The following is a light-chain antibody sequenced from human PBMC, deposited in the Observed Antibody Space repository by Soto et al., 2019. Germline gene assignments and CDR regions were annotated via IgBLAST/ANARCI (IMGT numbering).Light chain of an antibody. CDR1: QSLLDSKGYNY. J-gene: IGKJ1*01. CDR3: MQALQTPWT. CDR2: LGS. V-gene: IGKV2-28*01. Sequence: DIVMTQSPLSLPVTPGGPASISCRSSQSLLDSKGYNYLDWYLQKPGQSPQLLIYLGSNRASGVPDRFSGSGSGTDFTLKISRVEAEDVGVYYCMQALQTPWTFGQGTKVDNK.